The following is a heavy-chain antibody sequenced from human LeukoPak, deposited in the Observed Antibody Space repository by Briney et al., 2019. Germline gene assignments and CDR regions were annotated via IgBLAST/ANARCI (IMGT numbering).Heavy chain of an antibody. CDR3: ARGRRPRGYRSRSYYTNWFDP. J-gene: IGHJ5*02. CDR1: GGSFSGYY. Sequence: SETLSLTCAVYGGSFSGYYWSWIRQPPGKGLEWIGEINHSGSTNYNPSLKSRVTISLDTSKNQFSLKLSSVTAADTAVYYCARGRRPRGYRSRSYYTNWFDPWGQGTLVTVSS. D-gene: IGHD3-10*01. V-gene: IGHV4-34*01. CDR2: INHSGST.